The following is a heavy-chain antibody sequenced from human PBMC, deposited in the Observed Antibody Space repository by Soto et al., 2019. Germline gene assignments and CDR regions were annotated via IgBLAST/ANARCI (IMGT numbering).Heavy chain of an antibody. CDR3: ARLESFTTNYYYGMDV. Sequence: QVQLVQSGAEVKKPGASVKVSCKASGYTFTSYGISWVRQAPGQGLEWMGWISAYNGNTNYAQKLQGRVTMTTDTSTSTAYMELRGLRSDDTAVYYCARLESFTTNYYYGMDVWGQGTTVTVSS. CDR1: GYTFTSYG. V-gene: IGHV1-18*01. CDR2: ISAYNGNT. J-gene: IGHJ6*02. D-gene: IGHD1-1*01.